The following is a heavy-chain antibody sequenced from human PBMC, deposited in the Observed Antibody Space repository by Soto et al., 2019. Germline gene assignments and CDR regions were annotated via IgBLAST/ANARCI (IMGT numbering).Heavy chain of an antibody. CDR1: GFTFSSYG. V-gene: IGHV3-30*18. CDR2: ISYDGSNK. Sequence: PGGSLRLSCAASGFTFSSYGMHWVRQAPGKGLEWVAVISYDGSNKYYADSVKGRFTISRDNSKNTLYLQMNSLRAEDTAVYYCAKDSRITIFGVVTVYFDYWGQGTLVTVSS. J-gene: IGHJ4*02. CDR3: AKDSRITIFGVVTVYFDY. D-gene: IGHD3-3*01.